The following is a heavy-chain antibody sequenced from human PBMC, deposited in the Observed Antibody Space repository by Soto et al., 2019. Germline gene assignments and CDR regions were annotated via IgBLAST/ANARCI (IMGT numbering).Heavy chain of an antibody. CDR3: ARGGYCSGWYVKGYGMDV. J-gene: IGHJ6*02. CDR1: GFPFDAYT. D-gene: IGHD6-19*01. V-gene: IGHV3-43*01. Sequence: PGGSLRLSCAASGFPFDAYTMHWVRQAPGKGLEWVSLISWDGGSTYYADSVKGRFTISRDNSKNSLHLQMNSLRTEDTALYYCARGGYCSGWYVKGYGMDVWGQGITVTVSS. CDR2: ISWDGGST.